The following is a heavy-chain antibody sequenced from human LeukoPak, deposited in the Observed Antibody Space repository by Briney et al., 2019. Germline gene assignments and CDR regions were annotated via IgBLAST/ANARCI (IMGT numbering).Heavy chain of an antibody. CDR2: IYAGGTT. CDR1: GLTVSSNY. CDR3: ARASSRPDYFQH. J-gene: IGHJ1*01. Sequence: GGSLRLSCAASGLTVSSNYMSWVRQAPGKGLEWVSVIYAGGTTYYADSVKGRFTISRDNSENTLSLQMNSLRAEDTALYYCARASSRPDYFQHWGQGTLVTVSS. D-gene: IGHD6-13*01. V-gene: IGHV3-66*01.